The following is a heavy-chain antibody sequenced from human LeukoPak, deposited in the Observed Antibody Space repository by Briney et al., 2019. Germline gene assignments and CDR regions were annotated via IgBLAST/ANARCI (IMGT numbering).Heavy chain of an antibody. CDR1: GFTFSSYS. CDR2: ISSSSSYI. CDR3: ARDRIAAAGTVDWFDP. J-gene: IGHJ5*02. D-gene: IGHD6-13*01. Sequence: GGSLRLSCAASGFTFSSYSMNWVRQAPGKGLEWVSSISSSSSYIYYADSVKGRFTISRDNAKKSLYLQMNSLRAEDTAVYYCARDRIAAAGTVDWFDPWGQGTLVTAST. V-gene: IGHV3-21*01.